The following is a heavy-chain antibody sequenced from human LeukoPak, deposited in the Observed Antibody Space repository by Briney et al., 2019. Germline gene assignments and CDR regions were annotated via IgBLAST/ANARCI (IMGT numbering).Heavy chain of an antibody. D-gene: IGHD3-9*01. V-gene: IGHV3-21*01. Sequence: GGSLRLSCAASGFTFSSYSMNWVRQAPGKGLEWVSSISSSSSYIYYADSVKGRFTISRDNAKNSLYLQMNSLRAEDTAVYYCARAILYYDILTGYSPGVAMDVWGKGTTVTISS. CDR1: GFTFSSYS. J-gene: IGHJ6*04. CDR3: ARAILYYDILTGYSPGVAMDV. CDR2: ISSSSSYI.